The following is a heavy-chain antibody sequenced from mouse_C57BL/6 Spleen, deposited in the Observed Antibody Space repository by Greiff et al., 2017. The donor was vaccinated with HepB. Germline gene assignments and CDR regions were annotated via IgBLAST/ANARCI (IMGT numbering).Heavy chain of an antibody. CDR1: GFSLTSYG. CDR2: IWSDGST. CDR3: ARHDYDYDGGFAY. D-gene: IGHD2-4*01. J-gene: IGHJ3*01. V-gene: IGHV2-6-1*01. Sequence: VQLQESGPGLVAPSQSLSITCTVSGFSLTSYGVHWVRQPPGKGLEWLVVIWSDGSTTYNSALKSRLSISKDNSKSQVFLKMISLQTDDTAMYYCARHDYDYDGGFAYWGQGTLVTVSA.